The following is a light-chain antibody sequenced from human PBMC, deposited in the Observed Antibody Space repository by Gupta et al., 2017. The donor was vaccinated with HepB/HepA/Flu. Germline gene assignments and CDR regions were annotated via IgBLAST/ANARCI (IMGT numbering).Light chain of an antibody. CDR2: DTS. V-gene: IGLV7-46*01. Sequence: QAVVTQEPSLTVSPGGTVTLTCGSSTGAVTSGHYPYWFQQKPGQAPRTLIYDTSNKHSWTPARFSGSLLGGKAALTLSGAQPEDEAEYYCLLSYSGARGVFGGGTKLTVV. J-gene: IGLJ3*02. CDR1: TGAVTSGHY. CDR3: LLSYSGARGV.